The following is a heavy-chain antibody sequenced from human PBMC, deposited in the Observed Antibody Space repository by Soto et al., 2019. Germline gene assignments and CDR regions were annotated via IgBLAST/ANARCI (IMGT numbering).Heavy chain of an antibody. CDR3: ARSRYFDWLPLDS. CDR1: GGSISTSNW. D-gene: IGHD3-9*01. Sequence: QVQLQESGPGLVKPSGTLSLTCAVSGGSISTSNWWAWVRQSPGKGLEWLGEVYHSGDTNYNPSLKSQVTVSVDYPKNKLSLKLTSVTAADTAVYFCARSRYFDWLPLDSWGQGTLVTVSS. CDR2: VYHSGDT. J-gene: IGHJ4*02. V-gene: IGHV4-4*02.